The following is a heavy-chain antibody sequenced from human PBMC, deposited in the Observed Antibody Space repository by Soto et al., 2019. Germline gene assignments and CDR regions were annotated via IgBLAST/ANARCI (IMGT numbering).Heavy chain of an antibody. CDR3: AKDQGGYSYGSDY. CDR1: GFTFSSYG. V-gene: IGHV3-30*18. CDR2: ISYDGSNK. J-gene: IGHJ4*02. D-gene: IGHD5-18*01. Sequence: PVGSLRLSCAASGFTFSSYGMHWVRQAPGKGLEWVAVISYDGSNKYYADSVKGRFTISRDNSKNTLYLQMNSLRAEDTAVYYCAKDQGGYSYGSDYWGQGTLVTVSS.